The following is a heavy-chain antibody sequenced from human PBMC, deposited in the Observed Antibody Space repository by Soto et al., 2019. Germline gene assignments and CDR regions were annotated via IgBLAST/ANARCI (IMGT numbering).Heavy chain of an antibody. J-gene: IGHJ5*02. V-gene: IGHV4-30-2*01. CDR1: GGSISSGGYS. CDR3: AGEGDCSGGSCYGWFDP. D-gene: IGHD2-15*01. CDR2: IYHSGST. Sequence: SETLSLTCAVSGGSISSGGYSWSWIRQPPGKGLEWIGYIYHSGSTYYNPSLKSRVTISVDRSKNQFSLKLSSVTAADTAVYYCAGEGDCSGGSCYGWFDPWGQGTLVTVSS.